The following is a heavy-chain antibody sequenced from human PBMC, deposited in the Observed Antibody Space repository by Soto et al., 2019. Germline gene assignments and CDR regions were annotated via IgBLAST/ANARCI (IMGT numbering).Heavy chain of an antibody. CDR3: ATNYYDSSGYQPHFDY. V-gene: IGHV1-69*13. D-gene: IGHD3-22*01. CDR1: GGTFSSYA. J-gene: IGHJ4*02. CDR2: IIPIFGTA. Sequence: SVKVSCKASGGTFSSYAISWVRQAPGQGLEWMGGIIPIFGTANYAQKFQGRVTITADESTSTAYMELSSLRSEDTAVYYCATNYYDSSGYQPHFDYWGQGTLVTVSS.